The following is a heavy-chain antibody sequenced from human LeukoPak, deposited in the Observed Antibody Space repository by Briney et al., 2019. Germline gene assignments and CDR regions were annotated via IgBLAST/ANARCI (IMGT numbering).Heavy chain of an antibody. D-gene: IGHD6-13*01. CDR2: ISSSSSYI. Sequence: GGSLRLSCAASGFTFSSYAMSWVRQAPGKGPEWVSSISSSSSYIYYADSVKGRFTISRDNAKNSLYLQMNSLRAEDTAVYYCARGTAAAGTDYWGQGTLVTVSS. J-gene: IGHJ4*02. V-gene: IGHV3-21*01. CDR1: GFTFSSYA. CDR3: ARGTAAAGTDY.